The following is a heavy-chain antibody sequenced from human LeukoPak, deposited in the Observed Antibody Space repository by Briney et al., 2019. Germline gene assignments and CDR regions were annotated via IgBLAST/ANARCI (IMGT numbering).Heavy chain of an antibody. V-gene: IGHV1-2*02. CDR1: GYTFTGYY. D-gene: IGHD5-18*01. Sequence: ASVKVSCKASGYTFTGYYMHWVRQAPGQGLEWMGWINPNSGGTNYAQKFQGRVTMTRDTSISTAHMELSRLRSDDTAVYYCARREYSYGYHFDYWGQGTLVTVSS. J-gene: IGHJ4*02. CDR3: ARREYSYGYHFDY. CDR2: INPNSGGT.